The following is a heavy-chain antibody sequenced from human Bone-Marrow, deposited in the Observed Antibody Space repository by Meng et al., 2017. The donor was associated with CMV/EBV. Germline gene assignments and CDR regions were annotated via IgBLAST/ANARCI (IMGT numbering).Heavy chain of an antibody. CDR2: ISYDGSNK. D-gene: IGHD2-2*02. Sequence: YAMHWVRQAPGKGLEWVAVISYDGSNKYYADSVKGRFTISRDNSKNTLYLQMNSLRPEDTDVYYCARVPGGYCGSTTCYSWYFDLWGRGTLVTVSS. V-gene: IGHV3-30-3*01. CDR1: YA. CDR3: ARVPGGYCGSTTCYSWYFDL. J-gene: IGHJ2*01.